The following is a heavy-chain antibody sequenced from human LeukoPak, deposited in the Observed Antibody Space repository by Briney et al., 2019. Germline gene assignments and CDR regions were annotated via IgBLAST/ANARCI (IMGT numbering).Heavy chain of an antibody. CDR3: ARGGAFGGLLWFGEYRDSYYFDY. V-gene: IGHV1-2*02. CDR2: INPNSGGT. J-gene: IGHJ4*02. Sequence: ASVKVSCKASGYTFTGYYMHWVRQAPRQGLECMGWINPNSGGTNYAQKFQGRVTMTRDTSISTAYMELSRLRSDDTAVYYCARGGAFGGLLWFGEYRDSYYFDYWGQGTLVTVSS. D-gene: IGHD3-10*01. CDR1: GYTFTGYY.